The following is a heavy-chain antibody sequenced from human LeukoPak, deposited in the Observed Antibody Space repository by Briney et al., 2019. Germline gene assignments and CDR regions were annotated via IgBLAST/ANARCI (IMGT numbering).Heavy chain of an antibody. J-gene: IGHJ3*02. CDR3: ARDLSYSGGDAMGDI. Sequence: GGSLRLSCAASGFTFSSYNMDWVRQAPGKGLEWVSSISSSSSYIYYADSVKGRFTISRDNAKNSLYLQMNSLRAEDTAVYYCARDLSYSGGDAMGDIWGQGTMVTVSS. CDR1: GFTFSSYN. V-gene: IGHV3-21*01. D-gene: IGHD2-21*01. CDR2: ISSSSSYI.